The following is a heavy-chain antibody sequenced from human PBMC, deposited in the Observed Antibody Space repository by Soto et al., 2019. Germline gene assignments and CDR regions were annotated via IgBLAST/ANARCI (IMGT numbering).Heavy chain of an antibody. CDR3: AREGGSGCYYYYYGMDV. Sequence: QVQLVESGGGVVQPGRSLRLSCAASGFTFSSYAMHWVRQAPGKGLEWVAVISYDGSNKYYADSVKGRFTISRDNSKNTQYLQMNSLRAEDTAVYYCAREGGSGCYYYYYGMDVWGQGTTVTVSS. J-gene: IGHJ6*02. CDR2: ISYDGSNK. V-gene: IGHV3-30-3*01. CDR1: GFTFSSYA. D-gene: IGHD6-19*01.